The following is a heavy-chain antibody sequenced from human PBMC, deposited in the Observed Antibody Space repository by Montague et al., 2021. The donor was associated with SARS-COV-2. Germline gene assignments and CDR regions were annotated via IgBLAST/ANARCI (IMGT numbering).Heavy chain of an antibody. J-gene: IGHJ4*02. Sequence: SLRLSCAASGFNLSDYAIHWVRQPPGKGLDWVAVISHDGTKKYYADSVKGRFTISRDDSKNTVSLEVNSLTDEDTAVYYCARVPSSSWYFEYWGQGTLVTVSS. CDR1: GFNLSDYA. CDR2: ISHDGTKK. V-gene: IGHV3-30-3*01. CDR3: ARVPSSSWYFEY. D-gene: IGHD6-13*01.